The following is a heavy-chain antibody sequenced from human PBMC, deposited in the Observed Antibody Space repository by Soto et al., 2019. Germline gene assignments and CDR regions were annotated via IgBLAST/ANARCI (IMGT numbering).Heavy chain of an antibody. D-gene: IGHD6-13*01. CDR3: TRLGIAAAGTDY. Sequence: GGSRRRSWAASGFTFSCSAMHWVRQASGKGLEWVGRIRSKAKSYATVYAASVKGRFTISRDDSKNTAYLQMNSLKTEDTAVYYCTRLGIAAAGTDYWGQGTLVTVSS. J-gene: IGHJ4*02. CDR2: IRSKAKSYAT. V-gene: IGHV3-73*01. CDR1: GFTFSCSA.